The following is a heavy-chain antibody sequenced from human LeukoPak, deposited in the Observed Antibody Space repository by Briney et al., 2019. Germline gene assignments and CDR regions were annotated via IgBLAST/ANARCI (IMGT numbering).Heavy chain of an antibody. Sequence: PSETLSLTCSISGGSISSKTYNWGWIRQPPGKGLEWVGSTYYTGSTHYNPSLKSRVTISVDTSKNQLSLKLTPVTAADMAVYYRARDRSSGYYSDAFDIWGRGTMVTVSS. CDR2: TYYTGST. J-gene: IGHJ3*02. V-gene: IGHV4-39*07. CDR1: GGSISSKTYN. CDR3: ARDRSSGYYSDAFDI. D-gene: IGHD3-22*01.